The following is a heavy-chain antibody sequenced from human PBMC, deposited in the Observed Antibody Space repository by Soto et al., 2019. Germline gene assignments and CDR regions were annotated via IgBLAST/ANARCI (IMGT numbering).Heavy chain of an antibody. D-gene: IGHD1-7*01. CDR1: GYSFSSSG. CDR2: ISVDNDNT. V-gene: IGHV1-18*01. Sequence: QLQLVQSGAEVKKPGASVTVSCKASGYSFSSSGICWVRQAPGQGLEWMAWISVDNDNTKYAQQFQDRVTVTTDTTTNTAFMELRSLRSDDTAVYFCARGRYWNYAIDYCGQGTLVTVSS. J-gene: IGHJ4*02. CDR3: ARGRYWNYAIDY.